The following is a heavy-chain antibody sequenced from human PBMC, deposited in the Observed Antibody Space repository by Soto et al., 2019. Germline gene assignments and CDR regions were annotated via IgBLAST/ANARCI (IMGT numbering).Heavy chain of an antibody. J-gene: IGHJ6*02. D-gene: IGHD4-4*01. CDR1: GYTFTSYY. CDR2: INPSGGST. CDR3: ARDSFPYSNYETYGMDV. Sequence: GASVKVSCKASGYTFTSYYMHWVRQAPGQGLEWMGIINPSGGSTSYAQKFQGRVTMTRDTSTSTVYMELSSLRSEDTAVYYCARDSFPYSNYETYGMDVWGQGTTVTVSS. V-gene: IGHV1-46*01.